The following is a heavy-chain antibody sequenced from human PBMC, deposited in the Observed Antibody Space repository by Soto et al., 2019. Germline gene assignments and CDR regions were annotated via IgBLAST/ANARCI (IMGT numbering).Heavy chain of an antibody. D-gene: IGHD2-15*01. CDR3: ARGCRGGSCYYYYYGMDV. CDR2: IIPIFGTA. V-gene: IGHV1-69*13. Sequence: SVKVSCKASGGTFSSYAISWVRQAPGQGLEWMGGIIPIFGTANYAQKFQGRVTITADESTSTAYMELSSLRSEDTAVYYCARGCRGGSCYYYYYGMDVWGKGTTVTVSS. CDR1: GGTFSSYA. J-gene: IGHJ6*04.